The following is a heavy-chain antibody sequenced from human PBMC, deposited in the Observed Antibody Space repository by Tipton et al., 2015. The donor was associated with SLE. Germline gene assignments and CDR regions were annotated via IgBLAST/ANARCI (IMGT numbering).Heavy chain of an antibody. V-gene: IGHV4-59*12. CDR2: ISYSGST. CDR1: GDSISSYY. Sequence: TLSLTCSVSGDSISSYYCTWIRQYPGKGLEWIGYISYSGSTNYNSSLKSRLTISVDTSKNQFSLKLSSVTAADTAVYYCARDEYRYDATGYHLLGHFDFWGQGTLVTVSS. CDR3: ARDEYRYDATGYHLLGHFDF. J-gene: IGHJ4*02. D-gene: IGHD3-22*01.